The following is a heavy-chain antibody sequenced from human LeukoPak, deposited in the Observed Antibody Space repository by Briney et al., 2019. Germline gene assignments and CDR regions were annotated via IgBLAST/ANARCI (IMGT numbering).Heavy chain of an antibody. CDR2: IYPGDSDT. CDR3: ARSFRGSSSSRVDS. V-gene: IGHV5-51*01. CDR1: GYIFTTYW. D-gene: IGHD6-6*01. J-gene: IGHJ4*02. Sequence: GESLKISCKGSGYIFTTYWIAWVRQMPGKGLEWMGIIYPGDSDTRYSPSFQGQVTISAGKSISTAYLQWSSLKASDTAMYYCARSFRGSSSSRVDSWGQGTLVTVSS.